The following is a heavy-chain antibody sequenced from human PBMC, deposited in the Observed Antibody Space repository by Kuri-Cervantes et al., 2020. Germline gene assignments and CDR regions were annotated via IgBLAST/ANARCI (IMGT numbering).Heavy chain of an antibody. D-gene: IGHD3-16*01. V-gene: IGHV4-61*01. Sequence: GSLRLSCTVSGGSVSSGSYYWSWIRQPPGKGLEWIGYIYYNGNTNFNPSLKSRVTISIDTSKNQFSLKLNSVTAADTAVYYCAREVVIYDHVWGSFVRWFDPWGQGTLVTVSS. CDR3: AREVVIYDHVWGSFVRWFDP. CDR2: IYYNGNT. CDR1: GGSVSSGSYY. J-gene: IGHJ5*02.